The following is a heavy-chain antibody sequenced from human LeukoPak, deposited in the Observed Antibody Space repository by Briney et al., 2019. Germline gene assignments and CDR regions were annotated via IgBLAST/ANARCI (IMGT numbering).Heavy chain of an antibody. CDR3: ASNPTTTDY. V-gene: IGHV3-21*01. J-gene: IGHJ4*02. D-gene: IGHD1-26*01. CDR1: GFTFSSYS. Sequence: GGSLRLSCAASGFTFSSYSMNWVRQAPGKGLEWVSSISSSSSYIYYTDSVKGRFTISRDNAKNSLYLQMNGLRAEDTALYYCASNPTTTDYWGQGTLVTVSS. CDR2: ISSSSSYI.